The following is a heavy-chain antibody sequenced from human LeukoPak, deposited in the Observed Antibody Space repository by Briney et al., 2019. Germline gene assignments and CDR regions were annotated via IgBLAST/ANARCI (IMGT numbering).Heavy chain of an antibody. Sequence: SVKVSCKTSGGTFSSYAFSWMRQAPGQGLEWVGRIIPIYNPVDYTRRFQGRVTITADESTNTVYLELSSLRYDDTAVYYCAREPLGCGGDCHFDYWGQGTLVTVSS. D-gene: IGHD2-21*02. V-gene: IGHV1-69*15. CDR3: AREPLGCGGDCHFDY. CDR2: IIPIYNPV. CDR1: GGTFSSYA. J-gene: IGHJ4*02.